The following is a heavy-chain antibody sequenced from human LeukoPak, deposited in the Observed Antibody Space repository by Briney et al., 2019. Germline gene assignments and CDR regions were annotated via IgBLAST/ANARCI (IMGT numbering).Heavy chain of an antibody. D-gene: IGHD5/OR15-5a*01. CDR1: GGSFSGYY. J-gene: IGHJ4*02. V-gene: IGHV4-34*01. CDR2: INHSGST. CDR3: ARRGPSYNLRFGYFDY. Sequence: SETLSLTCSAYGGSFSGYYWSWIRQPPGKGLEWIGEINHSGSTNYNPSLKSRVTMSINTSKNQFSLKLSSVTAADTAVYYCARRGPSYNLRFGYFDYWGQGTLATVSS.